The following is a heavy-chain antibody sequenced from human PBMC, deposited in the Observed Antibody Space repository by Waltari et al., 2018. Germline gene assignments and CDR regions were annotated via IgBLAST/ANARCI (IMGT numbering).Heavy chain of an antibody. D-gene: IGHD6-19*01. CDR1: GFTFSSYD. V-gene: IGHV3-21*01. CDR2: IPCSGRSYI. Sequence: DVQLVESGGGLVRPGGSLRLSCAASGFTFSSYDKKWGRLAPGMWLEWVSSIPCSGRSYIFYADSVKVRFTISRDNAKNSLFLQMNSLSAEDTAVYYCTRDLYGSGGDYFDPWGQGTLVTVSS. CDR3: TRDLYGSGGDYFDP. J-gene: IGHJ4*02.